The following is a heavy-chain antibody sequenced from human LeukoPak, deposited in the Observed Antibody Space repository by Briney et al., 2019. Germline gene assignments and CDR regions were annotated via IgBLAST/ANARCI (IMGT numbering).Heavy chain of an antibody. CDR1: GETFSGYS. CDR3: ARLGYHLLYAYYYYYMDV. D-gene: IGHD2-2*02. V-gene: IGHV4-34*01. J-gene: IGHJ6*03. Sequence: SETLSLTCAVYGETFSGYSWGWIRQPPGKGLEWIGEIDHSGNTNYNPSLKSRVTISVATSKSQFSLKLTSLTVADTAVYYCARLGYHLLYAYYYYYMDVWGRGTPITVFS. CDR2: IDHSGNT.